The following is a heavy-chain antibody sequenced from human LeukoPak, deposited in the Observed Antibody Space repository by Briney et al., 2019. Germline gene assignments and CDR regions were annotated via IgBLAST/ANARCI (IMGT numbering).Heavy chain of an antibody. D-gene: IGHD3-10*01. J-gene: IGHJ5*02. CDR3: ARGRPSSGWFGEPENWFDP. Sequence: ASVKVSCKASGYTFTSYGISWVRQAPGQGLEWMGWISAYIGNTNYAQKLQGRVTMTTDTSTSTAYMELRSLRSDDTAVYYCARGRPSSGWFGEPENWFDPWGQGTLVTVSS. CDR2: ISAYIGNT. V-gene: IGHV1-18*01. CDR1: GYTFTSYG.